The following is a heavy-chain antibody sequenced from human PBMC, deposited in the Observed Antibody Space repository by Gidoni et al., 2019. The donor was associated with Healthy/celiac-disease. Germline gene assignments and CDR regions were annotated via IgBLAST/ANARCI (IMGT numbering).Heavy chain of an antibody. CDR2: IYYSGST. CDR1: GGSISSGGYY. J-gene: IGHJ4*02. Sequence: QVQLQESGPGLVKPSQTLSLTCTFSGGSISSGGYYWSWIRQHPGKGLEWIVYIYYSGSTYYNPSLKSRVTISVDTSKNQFSLKLSSVTAADTAVYYCARDLRGQPYYFDYWGQGTLVTVSS. D-gene: IGHD1-1*01. CDR3: ARDLRGQPYYFDY. V-gene: IGHV4-31*03.